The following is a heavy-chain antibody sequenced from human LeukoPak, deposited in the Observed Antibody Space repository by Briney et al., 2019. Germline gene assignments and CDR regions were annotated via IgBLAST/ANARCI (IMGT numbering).Heavy chain of an antibody. CDR1: GFTFDDYT. D-gene: IGHD6-6*01. J-gene: IGHJ4*02. CDR3: AKDIGSHSSSPGFDY. Sequence: GGSLRLSCAAAGFTFDDYTMHWVRQAPGKGLEWVPLISWDGGSTYYADSVKGRFTISRDNSKNSLYLQMNSLRTEDTALYYCAKDIGSHSSSPGFDYWGQGTLVTVSS. CDR2: ISWDGGST. V-gene: IGHV3-43*01.